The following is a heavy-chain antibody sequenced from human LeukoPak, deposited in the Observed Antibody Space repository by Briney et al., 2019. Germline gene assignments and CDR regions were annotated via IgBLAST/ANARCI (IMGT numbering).Heavy chain of an antibody. V-gene: IGHV4-30-2*05. D-gene: IGHD5-18*01. CDR3: ARELGYSYAHPRNNWFDP. J-gene: IGHJ5*02. CDR1: GGSISSGGYS. CDR2: IYYSGST. Sequence: SQTLSLTCAVSGGSISSGGYSWSWIRQPPGKGLEWIGYIYYSGSTYYNPSLKSRVTISVDTSKNQFSLKLSSVTAADTAVYYCARELGYSYAHPRNNWFDPWGQGTLVTVSS.